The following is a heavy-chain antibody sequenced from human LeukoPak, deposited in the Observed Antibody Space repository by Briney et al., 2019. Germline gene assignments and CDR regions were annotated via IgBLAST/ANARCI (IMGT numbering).Heavy chain of an antibody. Sequence: PSETLSLTCAVSGGSISSGGYSWSWIRQPPGKGLEWIGYIYHSGSTYYNPSLKSRVTISVDRSKNQFSLELSSVTAADTAVYYCARTLLSTSCWFDPWGQGTLVTVSS. CDR3: ARTLLSTSCWFDP. CDR2: IYHSGST. V-gene: IGHV4-30-2*01. D-gene: IGHD2-2*01. CDR1: GGSISSGGYS. J-gene: IGHJ5*02.